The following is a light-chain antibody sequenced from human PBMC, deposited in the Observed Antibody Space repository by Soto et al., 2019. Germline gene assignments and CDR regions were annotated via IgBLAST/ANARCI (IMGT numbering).Light chain of an antibody. CDR3: QQYNIYPLP. CDR1: QSISSW. J-gene: IGKJ4*01. CDR2: DAS. V-gene: IGKV1-5*01. Sequence: EIQMTQTNSTLSASVGDRVTITCRASQSISSWLAWYQQKPGKAPKLLIYDASSLESGVPSRFSGSGSGTEFTLTISSLQPDDFATYYCQQYNIYPLPFGGG.